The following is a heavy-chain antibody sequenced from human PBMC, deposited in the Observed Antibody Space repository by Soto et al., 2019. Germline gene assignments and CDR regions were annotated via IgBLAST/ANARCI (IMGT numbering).Heavy chain of an antibody. CDR2: ISSSSSYI. Sequence: GGSLRLSCAASGFTLSTYSMNWVRQAPGKGLEWVSSISSSSSYIYYADSVKGRFTISRDNAKNSLYLQMNSLRAEDTAVYYCAREGYDSSGYYGGGYWYFDLWGRGTLVTVSS. V-gene: IGHV3-21*01. CDR1: GFTLSTYS. J-gene: IGHJ2*01. CDR3: AREGYDSSGYYGGGYWYFDL. D-gene: IGHD3-22*01.